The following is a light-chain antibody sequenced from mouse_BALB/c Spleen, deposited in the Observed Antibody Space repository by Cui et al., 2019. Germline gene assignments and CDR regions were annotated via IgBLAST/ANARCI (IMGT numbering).Light chain of an antibody. J-gene: IGKJ1*01. CDR1: SSVSY. CDR3: QQWSSYPRT. Sequence: QIVLTQSPAIMSASPGEKVTMTCSASSSVSYMYGYQQKPGSSPRLLIYDTSNLASGVPVRFSGSGSGTSYSLTISRMEAEDAATYYCQQWSSYPRTFGGGTKLEIK. V-gene: IGKV4-55*01. CDR2: DTS.